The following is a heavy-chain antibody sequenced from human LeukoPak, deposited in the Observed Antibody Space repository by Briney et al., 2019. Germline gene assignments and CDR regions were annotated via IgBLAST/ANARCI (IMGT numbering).Heavy chain of an antibody. J-gene: IGHJ4*02. CDR2: ISYGGSNK. Sequence: GGSLRLSCAASGFTFSSYGMHWVRQAPGKGLEWVAVISYGGSNKYYADSVKGRFTISRDNSKNTLYLQMNSLRAEDTAVYYCAKPYYGDYVLFDYWGQGTLVTVSS. CDR1: GFTFSSYG. CDR3: AKPYYGDYVLFDY. D-gene: IGHD4-17*01. V-gene: IGHV3-30*18.